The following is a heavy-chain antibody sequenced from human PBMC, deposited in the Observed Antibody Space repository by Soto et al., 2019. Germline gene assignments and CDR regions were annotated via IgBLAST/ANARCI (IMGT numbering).Heavy chain of an antibody. CDR3: ARDDHGSGSLATDP. D-gene: IGHD3-10*01. J-gene: IGHJ5*02. CDR2: ISAYNGNT. V-gene: IGHV1-18*01. CDR1: GYTFTNYG. Sequence: VSCKASGYTFTNYGISWVRQAPGQGLEWMGWISAYNGNTNYAQKLQGRVTMTTDTSTSTAYMELRSLRSDDTAVYYCARDDHGSGSLATDPWGQGTLVTVSS.